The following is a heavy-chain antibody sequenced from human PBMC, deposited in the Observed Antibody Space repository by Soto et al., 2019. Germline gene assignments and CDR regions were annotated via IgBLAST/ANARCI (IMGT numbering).Heavy chain of an antibody. CDR3: ARGGGRIVGATGDAFDI. CDR2: IIPIFGTA. V-gene: IGHV1-69*01. Sequence: QVQLVQSGAEVKKPGSSVKVSCKASGGTFSSYAISWVRQAPGQGLEWMGGIIPIFGTANYAQKFQGRVTITADESTSTAYMELSSLRSEDTAVYYCARGGGRIVGATGDAFDIWGQGTMVTVSS. CDR1: GGTFSSYA. J-gene: IGHJ3*02. D-gene: IGHD1-26*01.